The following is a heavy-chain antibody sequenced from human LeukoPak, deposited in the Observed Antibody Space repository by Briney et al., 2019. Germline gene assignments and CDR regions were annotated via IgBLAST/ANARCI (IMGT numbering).Heavy chain of an antibody. V-gene: IGHV4-59*01. J-gene: IGHJ4*02. CDR2: IYYSGST. CDR1: GGSISSYY. Sequence: PSETLSLTCTVSGGSISSYYWSWIRQPPGKGLEWIGYIYYSGSTNYNPSLKSRVTISVDTSKNQFSLKLNSVTAADTAVYYCARANGIAAAGSLDYWGQGTLVTVSS. CDR3: ARANGIAAAGSLDY. D-gene: IGHD6-13*01.